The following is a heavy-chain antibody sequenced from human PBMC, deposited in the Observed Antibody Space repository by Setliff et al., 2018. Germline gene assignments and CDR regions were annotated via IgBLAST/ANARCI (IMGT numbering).Heavy chain of an antibody. Sequence: SETLSLTCAVSGYSISSGYYWGWIRQPPGKGLEWIGSIYHSGSTYYNPSLKSRVTISVDTSKNQFSLKLSSVTAADTAIYYCARYDSSGYSENYYFDYWGQGTLVTVSS. CDR3: ARYDSSGYSENYYFDY. CDR2: IYHSGST. D-gene: IGHD3-22*01. CDR1: GYSISSGYY. J-gene: IGHJ4*02. V-gene: IGHV4-38-2*01.